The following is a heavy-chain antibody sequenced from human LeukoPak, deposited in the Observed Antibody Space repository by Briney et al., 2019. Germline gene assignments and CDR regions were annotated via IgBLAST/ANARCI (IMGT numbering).Heavy chain of an antibody. D-gene: IGHD3-10*01. J-gene: IGHJ4*02. Sequence: PGGSLRLSCVASGFTFSDHYMDWVRQAPGKGLEWVAVISYDGSNKYYADSVKGRFTISRDNSKNTLYLQMNSLRAEDTAVYYCARDYYGSGSYLDYWGQGTLVTVSS. CDR3: ARDYYGSGSYLDY. V-gene: IGHV3-30-3*01. CDR1: GFTFSDHY. CDR2: ISYDGSNK.